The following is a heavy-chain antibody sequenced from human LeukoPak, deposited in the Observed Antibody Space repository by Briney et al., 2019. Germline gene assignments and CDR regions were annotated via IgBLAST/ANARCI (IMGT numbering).Heavy chain of an antibody. CDR3: ATTREAYGESY. V-gene: IGHV4-31*03. J-gene: IGHJ4*02. D-gene: IGHD3-16*01. CDR1: GGSISSGGYY. CDR2: INHSGST. Sequence: SQTLSLTCTVSGGSISSGGYYWSWIRQPPGKGLEWIGEINHSGSTNYNPSLKSRVTISVDTSKNQFSLKLSSVTAADTAVYYCATTREAYGESYWGQGTLVTVSS.